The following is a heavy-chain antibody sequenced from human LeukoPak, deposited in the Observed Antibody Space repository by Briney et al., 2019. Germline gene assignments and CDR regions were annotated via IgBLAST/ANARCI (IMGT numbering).Heavy chain of an antibody. CDR1: GYTFTSYA. J-gene: IGHJ4*02. CDR3: ASTSFWTLSSSDDY. CDR2: INTNTGNP. V-gene: IGHV7-4-1*02. Sequence: ASVKVSCKASGYTFTSYAMNWVRQAPGQGLEWMGWINTNTGNPTYAQGFTGRFAFSLDTSVSTAYLQISSLKAEDTAVYYCASTSFWTLSSSDDYWGQGTLVTVSS. D-gene: IGHD3/OR15-3a*01.